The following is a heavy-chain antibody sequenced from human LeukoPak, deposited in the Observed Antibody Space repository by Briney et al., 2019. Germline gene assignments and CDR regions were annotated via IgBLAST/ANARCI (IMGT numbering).Heavy chain of an antibody. D-gene: IGHD4-17*01. Sequence: GGSLRLSCAASGFNFSNYWMHWVRQVPGKGPVWVSRINNGGLSITYAESGKGRFTISRDNMKNMVYLQMKSLRVDDTAVYYCAKAVTVTTPKATYYYYMDVWGKGTTVTISS. J-gene: IGHJ6*03. V-gene: IGHV3-74*03. CDR1: GFNFSNYW. CDR3: AKAVTVTTPKATYYYYMDV. CDR2: INNGGLSI.